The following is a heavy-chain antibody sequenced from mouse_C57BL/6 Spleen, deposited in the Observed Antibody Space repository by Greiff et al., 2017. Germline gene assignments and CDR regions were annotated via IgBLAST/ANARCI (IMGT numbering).Heavy chain of an antibody. CDR2: IYPRSGNT. D-gene: IGHD2-5*01. V-gene: IGHV1-81*01. CDR3: ASGEAYSKDAMDY. Sequence: QVQLQQSGADLARPGASVKLSCKASGYTFTSYGISWVKQRTGQGLEWIGEIYPRSGNTYYNEKFKGKGTLTQDKSSSTSYMELRSMTSEDSAVYFCASGEAYSKDAMDYWGQGTSVTVSS. CDR1: GYTFTSYG. J-gene: IGHJ4*01.